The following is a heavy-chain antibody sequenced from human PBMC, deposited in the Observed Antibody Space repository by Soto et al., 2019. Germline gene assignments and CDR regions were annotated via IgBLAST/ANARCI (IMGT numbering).Heavy chain of an antibody. V-gene: IGHV3-21*01. CDR3: ARDLGGYCSGGSCYSETELENY. J-gene: IGHJ4*02. CDR2: ISSSSSYI. CDR1: GFTFSSYS. D-gene: IGHD2-15*01. Sequence: NPGGSLRLSCAASGFTFSSYSMNWVRQAPGKGLEWVSSISSSSSYIYYADSVKGRFTISRDNAKNSLYLQMNSLRAEDTAVYYCARDLGGYCSGGSCYSETELENYWGQGTLVTVSS.